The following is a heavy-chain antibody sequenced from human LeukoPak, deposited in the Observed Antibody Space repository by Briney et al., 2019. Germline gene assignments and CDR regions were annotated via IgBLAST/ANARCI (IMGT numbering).Heavy chain of an antibody. V-gene: IGHV3-9*01. CDR3: AKDNRRHYTSGPNPDSLH. Sequence: PGRSLRLSCAGSGFIFNNYAMHWVRQPPGKGLEWVPGISWNSGSIDYADSVKGRFTISRDNAKNSLHLQMNSLRVEDTAFYYCAKDNRRHYTSGPNPDSLHWGQGALVTVSS. CDR1: GFIFNNYA. D-gene: IGHD6-19*01. CDR2: ISWNSGSI. J-gene: IGHJ4*02.